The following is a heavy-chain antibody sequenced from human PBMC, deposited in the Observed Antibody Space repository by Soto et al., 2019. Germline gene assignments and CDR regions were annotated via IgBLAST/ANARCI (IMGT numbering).Heavy chain of an antibody. J-gene: IGHJ3*02. D-gene: IGHD6-19*01. CDR3: ARDEVGIAVAGDAFDI. CDR1: GDTFSTST. Sequence: GASVKVSCKASGDTFSTSTITWMRQAPGQGLEWMGGIIPRSATSKYSQKFQGRVTITRDTSASTAYMELSSLRSEDTAVYYCARDEVGIAVAGDAFDIWGQGTMVTVSS. V-gene: IGHV1-69*05. CDR2: IIPRSATS.